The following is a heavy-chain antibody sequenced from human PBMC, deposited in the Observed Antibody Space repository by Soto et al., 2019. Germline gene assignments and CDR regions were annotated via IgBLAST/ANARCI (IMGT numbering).Heavy chain of an antibody. J-gene: IGHJ6*02. CDR3: ARDLGYCSGGSCYSDYGMDV. D-gene: IGHD2-15*01. Sequence: QVQLVQSGAEVKKPGASVKVSCKASGYTFTSYGISWVRQAPGRGLEWMGWISAYNGNTNYAQKLQGRVTMTTDTSTSTAYMELRSLRSDDTAVYYCARDLGYCSGGSCYSDYGMDVWGQGTTVTVSS. CDR2: ISAYNGNT. CDR1: GYTFTSYG. V-gene: IGHV1-18*01.